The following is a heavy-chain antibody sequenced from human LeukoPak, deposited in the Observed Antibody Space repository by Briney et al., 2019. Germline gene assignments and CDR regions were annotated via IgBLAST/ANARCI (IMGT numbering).Heavy chain of an antibody. CDR2: IKGDGSST. CDR3: ARDHGGTTGTTWAY. V-gene: IGHV3-74*01. Sequence: GGSLRLSCAASGFTFTTYWMHWVRQVPGKGLVWVARIKGDGSSTRHADSMKGRFTISRDNAKNTLYLQMNSLRDEDTAVYYCARDHGGTTGTTWAYWGQGTLVTVSS. J-gene: IGHJ4*02. CDR1: GFTFTTYW. D-gene: IGHD1-1*01.